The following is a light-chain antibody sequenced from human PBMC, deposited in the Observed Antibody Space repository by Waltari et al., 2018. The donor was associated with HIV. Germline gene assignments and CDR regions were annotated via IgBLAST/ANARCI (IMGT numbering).Light chain of an antibody. CDR1: QRVSNS. CDR2: GAS. J-gene: IGKJ1*01. Sequence: EIVMTQSPATLSVSPGGRATLPCRASQRVSNSLVWYQQRPGQAPRLLIYGASTRATGIPGRFSGSGSGTEFTLTINSLQSEDFAVYYCQQYKSWPRTFGQGTKVEVK. V-gene: IGKV3-15*01. CDR3: QQYKSWPRT.